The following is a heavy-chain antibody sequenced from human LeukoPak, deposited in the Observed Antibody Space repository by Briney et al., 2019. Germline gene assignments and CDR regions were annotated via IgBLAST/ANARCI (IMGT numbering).Heavy chain of an antibody. CDR1: GFTFSSYA. CDR2: ISGSGGST. J-gene: IGHJ1*01. CDR3: AKERVAAAGEYFQH. D-gene: IGHD6-13*01. Sequence: PGGSQRLSCAASGFTFSSYAMSWVRQAPGKGLEWVSAISGSGGSTYYTHSVKGRFTISRDNSKNTLYLQMNSLRAEDTAVYYCAKERVAAAGEYFQHWGQGTLVTVSS. V-gene: IGHV3-23*01.